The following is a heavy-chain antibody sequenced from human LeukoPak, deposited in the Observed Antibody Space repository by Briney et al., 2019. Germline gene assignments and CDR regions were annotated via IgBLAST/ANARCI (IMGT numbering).Heavy chain of an antibody. J-gene: IGHJ4*02. V-gene: IGHV3-23*01. CDR2: ISGSGTST. Sequence: GGSLRLSCAASGFTFTDYYMTWIRQAPGKGLEWVSSISGSGTSTYYADSVKGRFTISRDNSKNTLYLQMISLRAEDTAIYYCARDPGAGVAPTKLDYWGQGTLVTVSS. D-gene: IGHD5-24*01. CDR1: GFTFTDYY. CDR3: ARDPGAGVAPTKLDY.